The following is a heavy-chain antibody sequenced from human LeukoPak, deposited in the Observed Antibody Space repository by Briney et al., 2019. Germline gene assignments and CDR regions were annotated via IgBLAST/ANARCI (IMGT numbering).Heavy chain of an antibody. CDR1: GFTFSDYE. CDR3: ARGGPARSWVY. J-gene: IGHJ4*02. CDR2: ISTAGSTK. V-gene: IGHV3-48*03. Sequence: PGRSLRLSCAASGFTFSDYEMNWVRQAPGKGLEWISCISTAGSTKYYAESVKGRFTISRDNAKDSLYLQMNSLRVEDTAVYFCARGGPARSWVYWGQGTLVTVSS. D-gene: IGHD2-2*01.